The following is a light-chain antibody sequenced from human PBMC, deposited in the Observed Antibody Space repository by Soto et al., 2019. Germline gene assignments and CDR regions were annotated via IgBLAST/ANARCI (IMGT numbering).Light chain of an antibody. CDR2: GAS. CDR1: QGITSY. V-gene: IGKV1-9*01. Sequence: IQLTQSPSSLSASVGDSVTITCRASQGITSYLAWYLQKPGKAPNLLIYGASTLQSWVPSRFRGSGAGTDFTLTINSLQAEDFATYYCQQARSYPPTVGGGTKVDIK. CDR3: QQARSYPPT. J-gene: IGKJ4*01.